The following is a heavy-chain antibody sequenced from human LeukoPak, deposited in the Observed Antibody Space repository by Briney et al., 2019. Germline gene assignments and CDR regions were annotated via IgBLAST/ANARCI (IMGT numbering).Heavy chain of an antibody. D-gene: IGHD2-15*01. CDR1: GGSMSTSKSY. CDR3: VRDLDASRGHPSNWFDP. Sequence: SETLSLTCTVSGGSMSTSKSYWGWIRQPPGKGLEWIGSKYLSSTTFYNASLKDRVTISVDTSKNQFSLSLRSVTAADTAVYYCVRDLDASRGHPSNWFDPWDQGTLVTVSS. V-gene: IGHV4-39*07. CDR2: KYLSSTT. J-gene: IGHJ5*02.